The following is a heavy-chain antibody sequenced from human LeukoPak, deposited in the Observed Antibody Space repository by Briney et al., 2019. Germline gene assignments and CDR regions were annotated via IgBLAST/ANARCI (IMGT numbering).Heavy chain of an antibody. V-gene: IGHV3-7*04. CDR2: IKQDGSEK. D-gene: IGHD1-26*01. J-gene: IGHJ4*02. CDR1: GFTFSSYW. CDR3: ARDEPNLYSGSLG. Sequence: PGGSLRLSCAASGFTFSSYWMSWVRQAPGRGLEWVANIKQDGSEKYYVDSVKGRFTISRDNAKNSLYLQMNSLRAEDTAVYYCARDEPNLYSGSLGWGQGTLVTVSS.